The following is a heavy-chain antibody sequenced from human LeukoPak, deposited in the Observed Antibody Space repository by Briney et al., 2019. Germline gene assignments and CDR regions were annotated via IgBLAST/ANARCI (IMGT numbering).Heavy chain of an antibody. J-gene: IGHJ6*03. V-gene: IGHV4-59*11. Sequence: SSETLSLPCTVSSDSISSHYWSWLRQPPGKGLESVGYVFSLGTANYSPSLKSRVTISVDTSKTQFSLKLSSVTAADTAVYYCARGVVAATSAYYFFYMDVWGTGTTVTVSS. CDR3: ARGVVAATSAYYFFYMDV. CDR1: SDSISSHY. D-gene: IGHD2-15*01. CDR2: VFSLGTA.